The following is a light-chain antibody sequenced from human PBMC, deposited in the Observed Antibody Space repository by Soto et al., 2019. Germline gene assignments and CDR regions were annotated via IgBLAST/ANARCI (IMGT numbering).Light chain of an antibody. J-gene: IGKJ1*01. Sequence: DIQMTQSPSTLSASVGDRVTITCRASQSVSTWLAWYQQKPGKAPKLLIYKVSSLQSGVPSRFSGSGSGTEITLTISSLQPEDFATYYCQQHHEYAAWTFGQGTKVDNK. CDR3: QQHHEYAAWT. CDR2: KVS. V-gene: IGKV1-5*03. CDR1: QSVSTW.